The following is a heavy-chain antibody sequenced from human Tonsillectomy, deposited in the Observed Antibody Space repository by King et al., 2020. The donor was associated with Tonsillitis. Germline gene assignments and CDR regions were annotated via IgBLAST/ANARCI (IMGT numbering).Heavy chain of an antibody. CDR3: ARDNYYDLSPADY. CDR2: ISHAGSNK. V-gene: IGHV3-30*01. Sequence: VQLVESGGGIVQPGRSLRLSCAASGFTFSSYAMHWVRQAPGKVLKWVSVISHAGSNKYYADSLKGRFTISRDSSKITLYLHMDSLRAEDTAVYFCARDNYYDLSPADYCGQGALVTVSP. J-gene: IGHJ4*02. CDR1: GFTFSSYA. D-gene: IGHD3-22*01.